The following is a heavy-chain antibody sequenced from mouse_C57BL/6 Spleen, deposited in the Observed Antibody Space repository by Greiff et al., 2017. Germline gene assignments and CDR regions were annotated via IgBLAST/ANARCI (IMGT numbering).Heavy chain of an antibody. CDR1: GYTFTSYW. D-gene: IGHD1-1*01. CDR2: IHPNSGST. J-gene: IGHJ2*01. Sequence: QVQLQQPGAELVKPGASVKLSCKASGYTFTSYWMHWVKQRPGQGLEWIGMIHPNSGSTNYNEKFKSKATLTVDKSSSTAYMQLSSLTSEDSAVYYCARGDLLIATVVAFDYWGQGTTLTVSS. V-gene: IGHV1-64*01. CDR3: ARGDLLIATVVAFDY.